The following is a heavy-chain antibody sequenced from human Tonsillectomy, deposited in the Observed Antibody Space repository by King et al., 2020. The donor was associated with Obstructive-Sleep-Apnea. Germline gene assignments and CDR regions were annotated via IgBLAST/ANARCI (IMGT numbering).Heavy chain of an antibody. CDR3: AKDWGSSGWLYHWFDP. D-gene: IGHD6-19*01. J-gene: IGHJ5*02. CDR1: GFTFSSYG. CDR2: IWYDGSNK. V-gene: IGHV3-33*06. Sequence: VQLVESGGGVVQPGRSLRLSCAASGFTFSSYGMHWVRQAPGKGLEWVAVIWYDGSNKYYADSVKGRFTISRDNSKNTLYLQMNSLRAEDTAVYYCAKDWGSSGWLYHWFDPCGPGTLVPVSS.